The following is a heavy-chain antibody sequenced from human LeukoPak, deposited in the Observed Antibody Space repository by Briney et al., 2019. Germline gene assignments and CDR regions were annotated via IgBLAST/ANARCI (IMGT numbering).Heavy chain of an antibody. J-gene: IGHJ5*02. CDR1: GFTFSSYW. Sequence: PGGSLRLSCAASGFTFSSYWMSWVRQAPGKGLEWVANIKQDGSEKYYVDSVKGRFTISRDDSKSIAYLQMDSLKTEDTAVYYCTREEYYYGSGNYLLNNWFDPWGQGTLVTVSS. CDR2: IKQDGSEK. D-gene: IGHD3-10*01. V-gene: IGHV3-7*03. CDR3: TREEYYYGSGNYLLNNWFDP.